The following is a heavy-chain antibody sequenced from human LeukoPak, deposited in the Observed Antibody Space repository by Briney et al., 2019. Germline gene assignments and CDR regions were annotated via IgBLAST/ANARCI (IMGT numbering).Heavy chain of an antibody. CDR3: AREAVEPAAIFDY. V-gene: IGHV4-61*02. J-gene: IGHJ4*02. D-gene: IGHD2-2*01. Sequence: SQTLSLTCTVSGGSISSGSYYWIWIRQPAGKGLEWIVLIYTSGSTNYNPSLKSRVTISVDTSKNQFSLKLSPVTAADTAVYYCAREAVEPAAIFDYWGQGTLVTVSS. CDR2: IYTSGST. CDR1: GGSISSGSYY.